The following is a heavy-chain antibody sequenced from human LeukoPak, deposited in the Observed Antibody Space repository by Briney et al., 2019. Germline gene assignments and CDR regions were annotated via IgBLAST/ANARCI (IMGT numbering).Heavy chain of an antibody. V-gene: IGHV3-30*18. D-gene: IGHD6-19*01. CDR2: ISYDGSNK. CDR3: AKDSQSSGRSYFDY. J-gene: IGHJ4*02. CDR1: GFTFSSYG. Sequence: GRSLRLSCAASGFTFSSYGMHWVRQAPGKGLEWVAVISYDGSNKYYADSVKGRFTISRDNSKNTLYLQTNSLRAEDTAVYYCAKDSQSSGRSYFDYWGQGTLVTVSS.